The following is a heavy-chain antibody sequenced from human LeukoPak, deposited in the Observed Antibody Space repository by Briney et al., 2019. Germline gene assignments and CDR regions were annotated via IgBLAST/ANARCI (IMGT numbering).Heavy chain of an antibody. Sequence: SVKVSCKASGYTFTSYDINWVRQATGQGLEWMGRIIPIFGTANYAQKFQGRVTITTDESTSTAYMELSSLRSEDTAVYYCARGSVSSGWYPFWGQGTLVTVSS. D-gene: IGHD6-19*01. CDR3: ARGSVSSGWYPF. CDR2: IIPIFGTA. J-gene: IGHJ4*02. CDR1: GYTFTSYD. V-gene: IGHV1-69*05.